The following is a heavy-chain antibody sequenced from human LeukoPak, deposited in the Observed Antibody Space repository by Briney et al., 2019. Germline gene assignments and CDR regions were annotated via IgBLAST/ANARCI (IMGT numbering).Heavy chain of an antibody. Sequence: PGGSLRLSCAASGFTVSSNYMSWVRQAPGKGLEWVSVIYSGGSTYYADSVKGRFTISRDNSKNTLYLQMNSLRAEDTGVYYCARDGYSSSGYFQHWGQGTLVTVSS. D-gene: IGHD6-19*01. V-gene: IGHV3-53*01. J-gene: IGHJ1*01. CDR3: ARDGYSSSGYFQH. CDR2: IYSGGST. CDR1: GFTVSSNY.